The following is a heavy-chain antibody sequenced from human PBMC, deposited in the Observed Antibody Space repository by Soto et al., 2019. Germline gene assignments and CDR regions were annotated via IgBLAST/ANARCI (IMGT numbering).Heavy chain of an antibody. J-gene: IGHJ4*02. Sequence: PETLSLTCTVSGGSFKSGSYHWSWIRQPPGKGLEWIGYVYHTGRTSYHPSLKGRVSISMDASKSQFSLDLDSVTAADTAVYFCARDFAFFDSWGQGTLVTVSS. V-gene: IGHV4-61*01. CDR2: VYHTGRT. CDR1: GGSFKSGSYH. D-gene: IGHD3-3*01. CDR3: ARDFAFFDS.